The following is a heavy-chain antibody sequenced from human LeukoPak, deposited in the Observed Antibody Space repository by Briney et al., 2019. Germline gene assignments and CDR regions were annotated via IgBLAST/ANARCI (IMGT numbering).Heavy chain of an antibody. CDR3: ATEPPNCGGDCYAAEYFQH. V-gene: IGHV1-24*01. Sequence: ASVKVSCKVSGYTLTELSMHWVRQAPGKGLEWMGGFDPEDGETIYAQKFQGRVTMTEDTSTDTAYMELSSLRSEDTAVYYCATEPPNCGGDCYAAEYFQHWGQGTLVTVSS. CDR1: GYTLTELS. J-gene: IGHJ1*01. D-gene: IGHD2-21*02. CDR2: FDPEDGET.